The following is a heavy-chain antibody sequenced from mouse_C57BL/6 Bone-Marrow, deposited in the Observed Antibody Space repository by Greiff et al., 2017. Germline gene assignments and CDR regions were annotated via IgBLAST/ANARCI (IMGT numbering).Heavy chain of an antibody. Sequence: EVQLVESGGGLVQPGGSLSLSCAASGFTFTDYYMSWVRQPPGKALEWLGFIRNKANGYTTEYSASVKGRFTISRDNSQSILYLQMNALRAEDSATYYCASFTGIYRYFDVWGTGTTVTVSS. D-gene: IGHD4-1*01. CDR1: GFTFTDYY. CDR3: ASFTGIYRYFDV. J-gene: IGHJ1*03. V-gene: IGHV7-3*01. CDR2: IRNKANGYTT.